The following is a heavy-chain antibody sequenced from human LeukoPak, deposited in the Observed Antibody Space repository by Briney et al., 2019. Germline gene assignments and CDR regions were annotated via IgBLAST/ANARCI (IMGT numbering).Heavy chain of an antibody. J-gene: IGHJ4*02. CDR2: INPNSGGT. CDR3: ARGGRSTWSKPYYFDY. CDR1: GYTFTGYY. Sequence: ASVKVSCKASGYTFTGYYMHWVRQAPGQGLEWMGWINPNSGGTNYAQKFQGRVTMTRDTSISTAYMELSGLRSDDTAMYYCARGGRSTWSKPYYFDYWGQGTLVTVSS. D-gene: IGHD1-14*01. V-gene: IGHV1-2*02.